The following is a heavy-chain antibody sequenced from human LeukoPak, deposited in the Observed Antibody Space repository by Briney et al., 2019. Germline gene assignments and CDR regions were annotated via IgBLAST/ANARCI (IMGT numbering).Heavy chain of an antibody. CDR1: GYTFTSYG. CDR2: ISAYSSNT. J-gene: IGHJ4*02. CDR3: ARLRITIFGVVIIPKGYFDY. V-gene: IGHV1-18*01. D-gene: IGHD3-3*01. Sequence: ASVKVSCKAPGYTFTSYGISWVRQAPGQGLEWMGWISAYSSNTNYAQKLQGRVTMTTDTSTSTAYMELRSLRSDDTAVYYCARLRITIFGVVIIPKGYFDYWGQGTLVTVSS.